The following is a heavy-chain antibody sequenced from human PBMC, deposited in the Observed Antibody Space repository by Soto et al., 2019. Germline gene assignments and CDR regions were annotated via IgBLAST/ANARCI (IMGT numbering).Heavy chain of an antibody. J-gene: IGHJ4*02. CDR2: ISWNSGSI. D-gene: IGHD1-26*01. Sequence: GGSLRLSCAASGFTFDDYAMHWVRQAPGKGLEWVSGISWNSGSIGYADSVKGRFTISRDNAKNSLYLQMNSLRAEDTALYYCAKAIENSGVFDYWGQGTLVTVSS. CDR3: AKAIENSGVFDY. V-gene: IGHV3-9*01. CDR1: GFTFDDYA.